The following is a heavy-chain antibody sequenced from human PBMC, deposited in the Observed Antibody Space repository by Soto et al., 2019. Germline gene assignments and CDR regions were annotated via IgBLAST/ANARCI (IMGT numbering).Heavy chain of an antibody. D-gene: IGHD6-6*01. CDR1: GGSFSGYY. J-gene: IGHJ4*02. Sequence: PSETLSLTCAVYGGSFSGYYWSWIRQPPGKGLEWIGEINHSGSTNYNPSLKSRVTISVDTSKNQFSLKLSSVTAADTAVYYCARLKEYSSSSDFDYWGQGTLVTVSS. CDR2: INHSGST. CDR3: ARLKEYSSSSDFDY. V-gene: IGHV4-34*01.